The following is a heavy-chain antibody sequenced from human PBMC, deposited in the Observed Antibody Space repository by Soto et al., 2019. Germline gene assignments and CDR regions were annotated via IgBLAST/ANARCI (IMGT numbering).Heavy chain of an antibody. CDR2: ISYDGSNK. Sequence: PGGSLRLSCAASGFTFSSYAMHWVRQAPGKGLEWVAVISYDGSNKYYADSVKGRFTISRDNSKNTLYLQMNSLRAEDTAVYYCARGRYYYDSSGTKQPPFDYWGQGALVTVSS. CDR1: GFTFSSYA. D-gene: IGHD3-22*01. CDR3: ARGRYYYDSSGTKQPPFDY. J-gene: IGHJ4*02. V-gene: IGHV3-30-3*01.